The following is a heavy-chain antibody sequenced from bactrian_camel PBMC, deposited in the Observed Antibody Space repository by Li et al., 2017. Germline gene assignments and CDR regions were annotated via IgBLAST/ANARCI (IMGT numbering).Heavy chain of an antibody. D-gene: IGHD6*01. CDR1: GLTFSITS. CDR2: NTPDRGST. J-gene: IGHJ6*01. CDR3: ATARSGGSWTNDFGY. V-gene: IGHV3S1*01. Sequence: VQLVESGGGLVQPGGSLRLSCAASGLTFSITSMYWVRQAPGKGLEWVSTNTPDRGSTNYAESVKGRFTISRDNAKNTVYLQMNSLKSEDTALYYCATARSGGSWTNDFGYWGQGTQVTVS.